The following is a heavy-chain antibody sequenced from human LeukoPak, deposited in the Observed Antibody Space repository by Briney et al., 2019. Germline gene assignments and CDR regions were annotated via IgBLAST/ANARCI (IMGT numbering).Heavy chain of an antibody. J-gene: IGHJ4*02. CDR3: ASTIAYCGGDCYSKGLAFDY. V-gene: IGHV1-69*04. CDR2: IIPILGIA. Sequence: SVKVSFKASGGTFSIYAISWVRQAPGQGLEWMGRIIPILGIANYAQKFQGRVTITADKATSTAYMELSSLRSEDTAVYYCASTIAYCGGDCYSKGLAFDYWGQGTLVTVSS. CDR1: GGTFSIYA. D-gene: IGHD2-21*02.